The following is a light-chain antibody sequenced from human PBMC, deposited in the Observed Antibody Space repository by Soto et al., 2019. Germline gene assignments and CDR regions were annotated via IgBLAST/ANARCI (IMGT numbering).Light chain of an antibody. CDR1: QGIRHD. V-gene: IGKV1-6*01. CDR2: AAS. CDR3: LQAYTYPRT. Sequence: AIQMTQSPSSLSASVGDRVTITCRASQGIRHDLGWYQQKPGKAPKLLIYAASSSQSGVPSRFSGSGSGTDFTLTISSLQPEDFPTYYCLQAYTYPRTFGQGTKVDMK. J-gene: IGKJ1*01.